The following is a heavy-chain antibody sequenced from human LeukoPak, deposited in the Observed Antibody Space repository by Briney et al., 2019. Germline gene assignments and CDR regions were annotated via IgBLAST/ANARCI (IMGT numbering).Heavy chain of an antibody. CDR3: AKAGWYDYYYGMDV. J-gene: IGHJ6*02. V-gene: IGHV3-23*01. CDR1: GFTFSSYA. D-gene: IGHD6-19*01. Sequence: GGSLRLSCAASGFTFSSYAMSWVRQAPGKGLEWVSAISGSGGSTCYADSVKGRFTISRDNSKNTLYLQMNSLRAEDTAVYYCAKAGWYDYYYGMDVWGQGTTVTVSS. CDR2: ISGSGGST.